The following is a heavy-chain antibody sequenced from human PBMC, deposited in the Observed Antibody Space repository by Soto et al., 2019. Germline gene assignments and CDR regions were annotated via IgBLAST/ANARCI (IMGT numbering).Heavy chain of an antibody. CDR2: INHSGST. Sequence: SETLSLTCAVYGGSFSGYYWSWIRQPPGKGLEWIGEINHSGSTNYNPSLKSRVTISVDTSKNQFSLKLSSVTAADTAVYYCARKSAFDIVVVPADTHFDYWGQGTLGTVSS. D-gene: IGHD2-2*01. CDR3: ARKSAFDIVVVPADTHFDY. J-gene: IGHJ4*02. CDR1: GGSFSGYY. V-gene: IGHV4-34*01.